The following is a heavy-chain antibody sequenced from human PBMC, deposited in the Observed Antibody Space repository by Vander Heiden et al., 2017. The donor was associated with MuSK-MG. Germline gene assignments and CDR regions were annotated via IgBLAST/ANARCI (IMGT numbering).Heavy chain of an antibody. J-gene: IGHJ4*02. CDR1: GFTVSSNY. D-gene: IGHD4-17*01. V-gene: IGHV3-53*01. CDR2: IYCGGST. Sequence: EVQLVESGGGLIQPGGSLRLSCAASGFTVSSNYMSWVRQAPGKGLEWVSVIYCGGSTYYEDSVKGRFTISRDNSKNTLYLQMNSLRAEDTAVYYCARALMGDYGDYVGRFDYWGQGTLVTVSS. CDR3: ARALMGDYGDYVGRFDY.